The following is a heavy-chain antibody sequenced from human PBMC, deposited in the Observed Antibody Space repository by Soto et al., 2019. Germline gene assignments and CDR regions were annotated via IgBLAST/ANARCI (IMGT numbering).Heavy chain of an antibody. J-gene: IGHJ6*02. CDR2: IYWDDDE. CDR3: VRNWRYYGGDYYYGMDA. Sequence: ITLKESGPTLVKPTQTLTLTCTFSGFSLNTGGVGVGWVRQPRGKAMEWLALIYWDDDERYRPSLRSRLNIPKEPINNQGVLTMTNMDPEDTATYYCVRNWRYYGGDYYYGMDAWGQGTTVTVSS. V-gene: IGHV2-5*02. CDR1: GFSLNTGGVG. D-gene: IGHD3-10*01.